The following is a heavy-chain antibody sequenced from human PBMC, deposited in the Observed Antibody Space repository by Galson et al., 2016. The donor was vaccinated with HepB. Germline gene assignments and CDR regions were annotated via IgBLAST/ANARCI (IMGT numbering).Heavy chain of an antibody. J-gene: IGHJ3*02. CDR2: IFTYGST. CDR1: GASVSSGGYH. D-gene: IGHD2/OR15-2a*01. V-gene: IGHV4-61*02. Sequence: TLSLTCSVSGASVSSGGYHWTWIRQSAGKGLEWVGRIFTYGSTNYNPSLRSRPTVSLDTSKNQFSLRLDSMTAANSSIYYCATRISPRPFDIWGRGTMVTVSS. CDR3: ATRISPRPFDI.